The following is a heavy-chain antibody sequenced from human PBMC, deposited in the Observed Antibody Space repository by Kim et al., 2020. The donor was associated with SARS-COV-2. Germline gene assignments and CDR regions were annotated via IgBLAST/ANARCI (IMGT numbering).Heavy chain of an antibody. J-gene: IGHJ6*02. CDR3: TTDHSRELWGYRDYYYGMDV. CDR2: IKSKTDGGTT. CDR1: GFTFSNAW. Sequence: GGSLRLSCAASGFTFSNAWMSWVRQAPGKGLEWVGRIKSKTDGGTTDYAAPVKGRFTISRDDSKNTLYLQMNSLKTEDTAVYYCTTDHSRELWGYRDYYYGMDVWGQGTTVTVSS. V-gene: IGHV3-15*01. D-gene: IGHD1-26*01.